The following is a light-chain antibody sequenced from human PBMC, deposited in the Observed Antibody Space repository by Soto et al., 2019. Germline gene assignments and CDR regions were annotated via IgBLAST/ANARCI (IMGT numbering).Light chain of an antibody. CDR1: SSDVGSYNR. CDR2: EVS. V-gene: IGLV2-18*02. CDR3: SSYTSSSTYV. Sequence: SALTQPPSVSGSPGQSVTMSCTGTSSDVGSYNRVSWYQQSPGTAPKLMIYEVSNRPSGVPDRFSGSKSGNTASLTISGLQAEDEADYYCSSYTSSSTYVFGTGTKVTVL. J-gene: IGLJ1*01.